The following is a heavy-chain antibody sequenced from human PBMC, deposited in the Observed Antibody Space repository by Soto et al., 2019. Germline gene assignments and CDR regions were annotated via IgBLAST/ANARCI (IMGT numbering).Heavy chain of an antibody. D-gene: IGHD3-22*01. CDR2: ISSSGSTI. J-gene: IGHJ4*02. CDR1: GFTFSSYE. V-gene: IGHV3-48*03. Sequence: EVQLVESGGGLVQPGGSLRLSCAASGFTFSSYEMKWVRQAPGKGLEWVSYISSSGSTIYYADSVKGRFTISRDNAKNSLYLQMNSLRAEDTAVYYCARGYYYDSSGYPYWGQGTLVTVSS. CDR3: ARGYYYDSSGYPY.